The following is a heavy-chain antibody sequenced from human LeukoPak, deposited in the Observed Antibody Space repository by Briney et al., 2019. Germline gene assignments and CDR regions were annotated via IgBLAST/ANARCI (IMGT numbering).Heavy chain of an antibody. CDR3: ASQWTYYDKDAFDI. CDR1: EFVVSNNY. V-gene: IGHV3-53*01. D-gene: IGHD3-16*01. J-gene: IGHJ3*02. Sequence: PGGPLRLSCAASEFVVSNNYMSWVRQAPGKGLEWVSTIYRDGSQYYAASVKGRFTISRDSSKNTLYLQMNSLRAEDTAVYYCASQWTYYDKDAFDIWGQGTMVTVSS. CDR2: IYRDGSQ.